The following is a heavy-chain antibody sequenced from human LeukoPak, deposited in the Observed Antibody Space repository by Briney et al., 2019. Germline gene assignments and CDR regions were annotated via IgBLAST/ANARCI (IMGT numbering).Heavy chain of an antibody. CDR2: IKRKTDGETT. D-gene: IGHD3-16*01. CDR1: GLTFSNAW. J-gene: IGHJ4*02. V-gene: IGHV3-15*01. Sequence: GPLRLSCAASGLTFSNAWMNWVRQAPGEGLEWVGRIKRKTDGETTEYVAPVKGRFTISRDDSKNTLYLQMNSLKTEDIGVYYCATASSGLFYWGQGTLVTVSS. CDR3: ATASSGLFY.